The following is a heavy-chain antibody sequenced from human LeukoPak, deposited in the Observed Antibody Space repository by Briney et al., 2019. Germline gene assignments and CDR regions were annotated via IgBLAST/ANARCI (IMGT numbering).Heavy chain of an antibody. CDR3: ARVGRDGYNLSPYYYYYMDV. V-gene: IGHV4-59*01. J-gene: IGHJ6*03. Sequence: PSETLSLTCAVYGGSFSGYYWSWIRQPPGKGLEWIGDIYYSGSTNYNPSLKSRVTISVDTSKNQFSLKLISVTAADTAVYYCARVGRDGYNLSPYYYYYMDVWGKGTTVTVSS. CDR1: GGSFSGYY. D-gene: IGHD5-24*01. CDR2: IYYSGST.